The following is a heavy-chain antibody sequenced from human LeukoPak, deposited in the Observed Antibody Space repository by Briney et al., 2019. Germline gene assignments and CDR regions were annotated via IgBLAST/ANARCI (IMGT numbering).Heavy chain of an antibody. V-gene: IGHV1-18*01. CDR1: GYTFTSYG. Sequence: ASVKVSCKASGYTFTSYGISWVRQAPGQGLEWMGWISAYNGNTNYAQKLQGRVTMTTDTSTSTAYMELRSLRSDDTAVYYCARAPYYDFWSGSIYGMDVWGQGPTVTVSS. D-gene: IGHD3-3*01. CDR3: ARAPYYDFWSGSIYGMDV. J-gene: IGHJ6*02. CDR2: ISAYNGNT.